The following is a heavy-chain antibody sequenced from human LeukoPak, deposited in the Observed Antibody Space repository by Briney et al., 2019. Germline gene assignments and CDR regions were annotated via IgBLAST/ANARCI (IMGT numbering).Heavy chain of an antibody. J-gene: IGHJ4*02. CDR1: GYTFTGYY. V-gene: IGHV1-2*02. CDR3: ASGHPVYCSGGSCYEKYYFDY. Sequence: ASVKVSCKASGYTFTGYYMHWVRQAPGQGLEWMGWINPNSGGTNYAQKFQGRVTMTRDTSISTAYMELSRLRSDDTAVYYCASGHPVYCSGGSCYEKYYFDYWGQGTLVTVSS. D-gene: IGHD2-15*01. CDR2: INPNSGGT.